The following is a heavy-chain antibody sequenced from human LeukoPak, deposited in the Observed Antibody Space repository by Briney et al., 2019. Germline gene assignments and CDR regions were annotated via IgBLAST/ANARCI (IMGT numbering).Heavy chain of an antibody. Sequence: SETLSLTCSVSGYSISSGYYWGWIRQPPGKGLEWIGNIYYSGSTYYNPSLKSRVTISLDTSKNQFSLKLSSVTAADAAVYYCARRVTTMVRGVIITWGYYYYYYMDVWGKGTTVTISS. J-gene: IGHJ6*03. V-gene: IGHV4-38-2*02. CDR2: IYYSGST. CDR1: GYSISSGYY. CDR3: ARRVTTMVRGVIITWGYYYYYYMDV. D-gene: IGHD3-10*01.